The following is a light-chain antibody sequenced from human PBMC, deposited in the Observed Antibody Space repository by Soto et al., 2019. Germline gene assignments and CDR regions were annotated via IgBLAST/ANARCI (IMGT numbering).Light chain of an antibody. V-gene: IGKV3D-11*01. CDR2: DAY. Sequence: IVLTQSAATLSLSPGERAPLSCRGSQGVSSYVAWYQQKPGQAPRLLIYDAYNRATGIPARFSGSGPGTDFTLTISSLETEDLAVYYCQQRSNWPSITFGQGTLLEIK. CDR3: QQRSNWPSIT. J-gene: IGKJ5*01. CDR1: QGVSSY.